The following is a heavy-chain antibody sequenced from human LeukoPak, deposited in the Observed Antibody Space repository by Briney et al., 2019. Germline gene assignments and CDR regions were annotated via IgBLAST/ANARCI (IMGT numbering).Heavy chain of an antibody. J-gene: IGHJ4*02. CDR2: IYSDDTT. D-gene: IGHD4-23*01. CDR3: ARRAGGYSHPYDY. CDR1: GFTVSGNY. V-gene: IGHV3-53*01. Sequence: GGSLRLSCAVSGFTVSGNYMSWTRQAPGKGLEWVSLIYSDDTTLYADSVKGRFTISRDISKNTLYLQMSSLRAEDTAVYYCARRAGGYSHPYDYWGQGVLVTVSS.